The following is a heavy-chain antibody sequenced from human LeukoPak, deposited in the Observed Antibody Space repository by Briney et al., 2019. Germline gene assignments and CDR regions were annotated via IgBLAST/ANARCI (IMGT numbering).Heavy chain of an antibody. Sequence: GGSLRLSCAASGFTFDDYGMSWVRQAPGKGLEWVSGINWNGGSTGYADSVKGRFTISRDYSKNTLYLQMNSLRAEDTAIYYCAKDEGRQQLVDFDYWGQGTLVTVPS. J-gene: IGHJ4*02. CDR2: INWNGGST. CDR1: GFTFDDYG. CDR3: AKDEGRQQLVDFDY. V-gene: IGHV3-20*04. D-gene: IGHD6-13*01.